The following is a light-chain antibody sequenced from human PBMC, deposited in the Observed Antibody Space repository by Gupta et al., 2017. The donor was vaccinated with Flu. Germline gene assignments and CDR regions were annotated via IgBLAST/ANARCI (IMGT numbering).Light chain of an antibody. Sequence: QSALTHPRSVSGSPGQSVAISCTGTSSDVGAYNYVSWYQQHPGKAPKLIIYDVYKRPSGVPDRFTGSKSGNTASLTISGLQPEDEDDYHCCSFGAASFFGGGTKLTVL. J-gene: IGLJ2*01. CDR1: SSDVGAYNY. CDR3: CSFGAASF. V-gene: IGLV2-11*01. CDR2: DVY.